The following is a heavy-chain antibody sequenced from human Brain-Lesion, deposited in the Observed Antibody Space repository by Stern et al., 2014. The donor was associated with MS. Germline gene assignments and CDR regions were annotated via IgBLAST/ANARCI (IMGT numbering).Heavy chain of an antibody. V-gene: IGHV3-48*02. CDR2: ISRGGGTL. Sequence: VQSGGSLRLFCSASEFTVDSYSMGWLRQVPGKGLEYVSHISRGGGTLQYADSVRGRFTISRDSAMNSLFLQMNSLRDEDSGVYYCARGRSDKYHGLDVWGQGTTVTVS. CDR3: ARGRSDKYHGLDV. J-gene: IGHJ6*02. CDR1: EFTVDSYS.